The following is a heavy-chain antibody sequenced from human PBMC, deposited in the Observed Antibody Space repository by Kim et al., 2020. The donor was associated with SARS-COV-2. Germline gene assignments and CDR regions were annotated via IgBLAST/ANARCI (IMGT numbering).Heavy chain of an antibody. Sequence: SETLSLTCAVYGGSFSGYYWSWIRQPPGKGLEWIGEFNHSGSTNYNPSLKSRVTISVDTSKNQFSLKLSSVTAADTAVYYCARGIQSITIFGVVTTGHYYYYGMDVWGQGTTVTVSS. J-gene: IGHJ6*02. D-gene: IGHD3-3*01. CDR3: ARGIQSITIFGVVTTGHYYYYGMDV. CDR1: GGSFSGYY. V-gene: IGHV4-34*01. CDR2: FNHSGST.